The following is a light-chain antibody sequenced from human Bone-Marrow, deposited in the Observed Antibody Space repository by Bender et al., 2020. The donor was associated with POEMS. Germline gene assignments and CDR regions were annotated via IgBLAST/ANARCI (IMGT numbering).Light chain of an antibody. J-gene: IGLJ3*02. CDR2: EVS. CDR3: QTWGPGIPV. Sequence: QSALTQPPSASGSPGQSVTISCTGTSSDVGGSKYVSWYQQHPGKAPKLMIYEVSERPSGVPDRFSGSKSGNTASLTISGLQAEDEADYYCQTWGPGIPVFGGGTKLTVL. V-gene: IGLV2-8*01. CDR1: SSDVGGSKY.